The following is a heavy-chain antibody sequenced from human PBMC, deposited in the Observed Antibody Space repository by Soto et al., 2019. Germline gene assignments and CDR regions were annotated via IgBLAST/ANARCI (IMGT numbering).Heavy chain of an antibody. CDR1: GGSFSGYY. J-gene: IGHJ5*02. D-gene: IGHD3-10*01. CDR3: ARSRPFMVRGVIRSRTRWFDP. V-gene: IGHV4-34*01. CDR2: INHSGST. Sequence: SETLSLTCAVYGGSFSGYYWSWIRQPPGKGLEWIGEINHSGSTNYNPSLKSRVTISVDTSKNQFSLKLSSVTAADTAVYYCARSRPFMVRGVIRSRTRWFDPWGQGTLVTVSS.